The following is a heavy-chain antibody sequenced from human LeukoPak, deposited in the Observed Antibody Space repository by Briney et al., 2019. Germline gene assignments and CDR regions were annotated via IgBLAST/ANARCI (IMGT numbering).Heavy chain of an antibody. CDR3: ARDIWFGELCYFDY. CDR2: IWYDGSNK. D-gene: IGHD3-10*01. Sequence: GGSLRLSCAASGFTFSSYGMHWVRQAPGKGLEWVAVIWYDGSNKYYADSAKGRFTISRDNSKNTLYLQMNSLRAEDTAVYYCARDIWFGELCYFDYWGQGTLVTVSS. CDR1: GFTFSSYG. V-gene: IGHV3-33*01. J-gene: IGHJ4*02.